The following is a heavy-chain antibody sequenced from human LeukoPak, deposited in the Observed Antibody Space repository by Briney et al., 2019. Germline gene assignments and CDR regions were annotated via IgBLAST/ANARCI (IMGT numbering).Heavy chain of an antibody. J-gene: IGHJ4*02. CDR3: ATLRDGYEFDY. V-gene: IGHV4-59*01. CDR2: IYNGGST. CDR1: GGSFSGYY. D-gene: IGHD5-24*01. Sequence: SETLSLTCAVYGGSFSGYYWSWIRQPPGKGLEWIGYIYNGGSTNYNPSLKSRVTISVDTSKNQFSLKLTSVTAADTAVYYCATLRDGYEFDYWGQGTLVTVSS.